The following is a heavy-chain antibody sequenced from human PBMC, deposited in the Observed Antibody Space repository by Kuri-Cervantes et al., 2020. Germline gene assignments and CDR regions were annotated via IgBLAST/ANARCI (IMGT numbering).Heavy chain of an antibody. D-gene: IGHD2-15*01. CDR3: ARERNSGGSCNDY. CDR1: GFTFNSYP. V-gene: IGHV3-30*01. Sequence: GGSLRLSCAASGFTFNSYPMHWVRQAPGKGLEWVAIISYDGSTKYYADSVKGRFTISRDNSKSTLYLQMNSLRAEDTAVYHCARERNSGGSCNDYWGQGTLVTVSS. J-gene: IGHJ4*02. CDR2: ISYDGSTK.